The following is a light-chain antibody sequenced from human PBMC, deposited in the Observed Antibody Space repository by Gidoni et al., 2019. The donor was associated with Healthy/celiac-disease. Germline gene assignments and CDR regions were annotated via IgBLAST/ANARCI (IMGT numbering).Light chain of an antibody. CDR1: SIDVGGYNY. J-gene: IGLJ3*02. CDR3: CSYAGSYTWV. V-gene: IGLV2-11*01. Sequence: QSALPQPRSVSGSPGQSVTISCTGTSIDVGGYNYVSWYQQHPGKAPKLMIYDVSKRPSGVPDRFSGSKSGNTASLTISGLQAEDEADYYCCSYAGSYTWVFGGGTKLTVL. CDR2: DVS.